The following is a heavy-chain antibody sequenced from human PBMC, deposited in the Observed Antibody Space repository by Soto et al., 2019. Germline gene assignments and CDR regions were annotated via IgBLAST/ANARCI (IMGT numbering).Heavy chain of an antibody. CDR3: AGHPYGDYDAMYV. CDR2: IYPGDSDT. J-gene: IGHJ6*02. CDR1: GYIFTNYW. V-gene: IGHV5-51*01. Sequence: GESLKISCKGSGYIFTNYWIGWVRQMPGKGLEWMGIIYPGDSDTRYSPSFQGQVTISADWSISTAYLQWSSLKASDTAMYYCAGHPYGDYDAMYVWGQGTTVTSP. D-gene: IGHD4-17*01.